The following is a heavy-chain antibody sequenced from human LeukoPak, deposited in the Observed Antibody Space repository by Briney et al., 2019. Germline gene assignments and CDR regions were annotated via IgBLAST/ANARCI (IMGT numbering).Heavy chain of an antibody. CDR1: GASLNGHY. D-gene: IGHD2-8*01. Sequence: SETLSLTCAVYGASLNGHYWSWIRQPPGKGLEWIGEGSDVGGTKYNPSFKSRVTISADTSKNQFSLKLSSVTAADTAVYYCAQNGQSGFSFDPWGQGTLVTVSS. V-gene: IGHV4-34*01. J-gene: IGHJ5*02. CDR3: AQNGQSGFSFDP. CDR2: GSDVGGT.